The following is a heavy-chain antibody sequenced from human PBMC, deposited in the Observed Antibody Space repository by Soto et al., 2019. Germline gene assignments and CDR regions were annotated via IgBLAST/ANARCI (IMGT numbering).Heavy chain of an antibody. D-gene: IGHD3-10*01. CDR3: VIPLFPGFGELADYYYYGMDV. CDR1: GYTFTSYA. J-gene: IGHJ6*02. Sequence: ASVKVSCKASGYTFTSYAMHWVRQAPGQRLEWMGWINAGNGNTKYSQKFQGRVTITRDTSASTAYMELSSLRSEDTAVYYCVIPLFPGFGELADYYYYGMDVWGQGTTVTVSS. CDR2: INAGNGNT. V-gene: IGHV1-3*01.